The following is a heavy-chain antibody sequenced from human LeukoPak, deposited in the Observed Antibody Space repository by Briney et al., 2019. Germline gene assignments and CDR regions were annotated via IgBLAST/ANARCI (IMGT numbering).Heavy chain of an antibody. CDR3: AKDHKYRIPPGRGWYFDY. Sequence: GGSLRLSCAASGFIFSSYSMNWVRQAPGKGREGVAFIRYDGTNKYYADFGKGRFTNSKDIYMDTLNQPMNRLRAEDTAVYYCAKDHKYRIPPGRGWYFDYWGQGTLVTVSP. J-gene: IGHJ4*02. CDR2: IRYDGTNK. V-gene: IGHV3-30*02. D-gene: IGHD6-25*01. CDR1: GFIFSSYS.